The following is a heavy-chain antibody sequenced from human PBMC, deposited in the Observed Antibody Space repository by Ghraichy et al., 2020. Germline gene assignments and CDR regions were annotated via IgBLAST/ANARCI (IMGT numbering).Heavy chain of an antibody. CDR3: ARDLYFDYGDYSYYYYYYMDV. D-gene: IGHD4-17*01. J-gene: IGHJ6*03. V-gene: IGHV1-2*06. Sequence: ASVKVSCKASGYTFTGYYMHWVRQAPGQGLEWMGRINPNSGGTNYAQKFQGRVTMTRDTSISTAYMELSRLRSDDTAVYYCARDLYFDYGDYSYYYYYYMDVWGKGTTVTVSS. CDR2: INPNSGGT. CDR1: GYTFTGYY.